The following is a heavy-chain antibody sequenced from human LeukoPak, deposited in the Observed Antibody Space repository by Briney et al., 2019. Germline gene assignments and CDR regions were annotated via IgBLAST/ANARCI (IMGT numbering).Heavy chain of an antibody. Sequence: SETLSLTCIVSGGSISSNSYYWGWIRQPPGKGLEWIGSIYYSGSTYYNPSLKSRATISVDTSKNQFSLKLSSVTAADTAVYYCARMTAISFYFDYWGQGTLVTVSS. CDR2: IYYSGST. V-gene: IGHV4-39*07. CDR1: GGSISSNSYY. J-gene: IGHJ4*02. CDR3: ARMTAISFYFDY. D-gene: IGHD2-21*02.